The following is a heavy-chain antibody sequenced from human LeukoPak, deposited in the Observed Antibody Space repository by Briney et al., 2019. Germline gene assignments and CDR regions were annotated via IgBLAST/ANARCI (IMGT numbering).Heavy chain of an antibody. CDR2: MNPNSGNT. J-gene: IGHJ4*02. D-gene: IGHD4-17*01. CDR1: GYTFTSYD. V-gene: IGHV1-8*01. CDR3: ARVPTPANYFDY. Sequence: ASVKVSCKASGYTFTSYDINWVRQATGQGLEWMGWMNPNSGNTGYAQKFQGRVTMTRNTSISTAYMELSSLRSEDTAVYYCARVPTPANYFDYWGQGTLVTVSS.